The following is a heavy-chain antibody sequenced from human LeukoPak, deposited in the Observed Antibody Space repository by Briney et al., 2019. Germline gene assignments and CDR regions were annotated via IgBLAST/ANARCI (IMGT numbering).Heavy chain of an antibody. Sequence: PGGSLRLSCAASGFTFSSYGMHWVRQAPGKGLEWVAVISYDGSNKYYADSVKGRFTISRDNSKNTLYLQMNSLGAEDTAVYYCAKDAHPLAAAGTDYWGQGTLVTVSS. J-gene: IGHJ4*02. D-gene: IGHD6-13*01. V-gene: IGHV3-30*18. CDR1: GFTFSSYG. CDR3: AKDAHPLAAAGTDY. CDR2: ISYDGSNK.